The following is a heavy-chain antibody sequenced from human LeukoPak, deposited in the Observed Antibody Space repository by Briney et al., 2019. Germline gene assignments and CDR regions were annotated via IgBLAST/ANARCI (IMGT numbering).Heavy chain of an antibody. V-gene: IGHV4-39*01. CDR2: IYYSGST. J-gene: IGHJ4*02. CDR1: GGFISSSSYY. Sequence: SETLSLTCTVSGGFISSSSYYWGWIRQPPGKGLEWIGSIYYSGSTYYNPSLKSRVTISVDTSKNQFSLKLSSVTAADTAVYYCARLIVVVPAAIYFDYWGQGTLVTVSS. D-gene: IGHD2-2*02. CDR3: ARLIVVVPAAIYFDY.